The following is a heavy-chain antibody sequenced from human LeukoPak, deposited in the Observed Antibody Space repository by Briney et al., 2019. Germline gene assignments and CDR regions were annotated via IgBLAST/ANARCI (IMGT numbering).Heavy chain of an antibody. CDR2: ISYHGSDE. V-gene: IGHV3-30*04. J-gene: IGHJ3*02. Sequence: GGSLRLSCAASGFTFSSYAMHWVRQAPGKGLEWVAVISYHGSDECYADSVKGRFTISRDNSKSTLYLQMNSLRAEDTAVYYCARARGASPLMRNDGFDIWGQGTMVTVSS. CDR3: ARARGASPLMRNDGFDI. D-gene: IGHD3-10*01. CDR1: GFTFSSYA.